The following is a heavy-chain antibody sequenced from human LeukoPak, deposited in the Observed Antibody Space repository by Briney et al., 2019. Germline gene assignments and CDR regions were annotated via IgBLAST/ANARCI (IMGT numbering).Heavy chain of an antibody. CDR1: GFTFGDYA. V-gene: IGHV3-49*03. CDR2: IRSKAYGGTT. CDR3: TRDLVVVPAATPMDV. D-gene: IGHD2-2*01. J-gene: IGHJ6*02. Sequence: GGSLRLSCPASGFTFGDYAMSWFRQAPGKGLNWVGFIRSKAYGGTTEYAASVKGRFTISRDDSKSIAYLQMNSLKTEDTAVYYCTRDLVVVPAATPMDVWGQGTTVTVSS.